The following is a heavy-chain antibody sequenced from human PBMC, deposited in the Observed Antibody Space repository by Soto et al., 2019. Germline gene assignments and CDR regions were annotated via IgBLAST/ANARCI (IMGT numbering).Heavy chain of an antibody. CDR3: ARGLAAAGNNYYDGMDV. CDR2: IGTAGDP. CDR1: GFTFSSYD. V-gene: IGHV3-13*05. J-gene: IGHJ6*02. Sequence: GGSLRLSCAASGFTFSSYDMHWVRQATGKGLEWVSAIGTAGDPYYPGSVKGRFTISRENAKNSLYLQMNSLRAGDTAVYYCARGLAAAGNNYYDGMDVWGQGTTVTVSS. D-gene: IGHD6-13*01.